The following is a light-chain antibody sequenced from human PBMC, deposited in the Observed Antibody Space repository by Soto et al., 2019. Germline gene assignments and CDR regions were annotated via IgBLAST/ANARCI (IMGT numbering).Light chain of an antibody. CDR3: MQALQTPYT. CDR1: QSLLHGNGYNY. V-gene: IGKV2-28*01. Sequence: DIVMTQSPLSLPVTSGEPASISCRSSQSLLHGNGYNYLEWYLQKPGQSPQLLIYLGSNRASGVPDRFSGSGSGTDFTLKISRVEAEDVGIYYCMQALQTPYTFSQGTKVEVK. CDR2: LGS. J-gene: IGKJ2*01.